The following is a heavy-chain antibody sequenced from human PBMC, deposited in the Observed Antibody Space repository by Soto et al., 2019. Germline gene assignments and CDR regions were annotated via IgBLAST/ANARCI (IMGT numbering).Heavy chain of an antibody. J-gene: IGHJ5*02. Sequence: SVKVSCKASGGTFSSYTISWVRQAPGQGLEWMGRIIPILGIANYAQKFQGRVTITADKSTSTAYMELSSLRSEDTAVYYCARKGGYCSGGSCPQPWGQGTLVTVSS. CDR3: ARKGGYCSGGSCPQP. CDR2: IIPILGIA. V-gene: IGHV1-69*02. D-gene: IGHD2-15*01. CDR1: GGTFSSYT.